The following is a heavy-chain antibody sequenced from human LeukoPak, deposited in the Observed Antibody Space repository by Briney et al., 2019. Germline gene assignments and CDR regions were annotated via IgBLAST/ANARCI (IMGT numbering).Heavy chain of an antibody. Sequence: SETLSLTCTVSGGSISSYYLSWIRQPPGKGLEWIGYIYYSGSTNYNPSLKSRVTISVDTSKNQFSLKLSSVTAADTAVYYCARDESWFDPWGQGTLVTVSS. CDR1: GGSISSYY. CDR2: IYYSGST. V-gene: IGHV4-59*01. J-gene: IGHJ5*02. CDR3: ARDESWFDP.